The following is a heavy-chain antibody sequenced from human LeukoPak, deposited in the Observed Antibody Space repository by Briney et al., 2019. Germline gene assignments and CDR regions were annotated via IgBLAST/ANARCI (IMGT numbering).Heavy chain of an antibody. CDR1: GGSISSGGYY. J-gene: IGHJ4*02. V-gene: IGHV4-31*03. D-gene: IGHD3-22*01. CDR2: IYYSGST. Sequence: SQTLSLTCSVSGGSISSGGYYWNWIRQHPGRGLEWIGYIYYSGSTYYNPSLKSRLTISVDTSKNQFSLKLSSVTAADTAVYLCASKYYYDSSGYYIFDYWGQGTLVTVSS. CDR3: ASKYYYDSSGYYIFDY.